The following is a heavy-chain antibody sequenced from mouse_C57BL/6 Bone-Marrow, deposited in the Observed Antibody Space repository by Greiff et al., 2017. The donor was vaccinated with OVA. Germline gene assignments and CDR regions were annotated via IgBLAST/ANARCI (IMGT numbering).Heavy chain of an antibody. CDR3: ARGIYYGSSYDAMDY. D-gene: IGHD1-1*01. V-gene: IGHV5-17*01. J-gene: IGHJ4*01. CDR1: GFTFSDYG. Sequence: DVMLVESGGGLVKPGGSLKLSCAASGFTFSDYGMHWVRQAPEKGLEWVAYISSGSSTIYYADTVKGRFTISRDNAKNTLFLQMTSLRSEDTAMYYCARGIYYGSSYDAMDYWGQGTSVTVSS. CDR2: ISSGSSTI.